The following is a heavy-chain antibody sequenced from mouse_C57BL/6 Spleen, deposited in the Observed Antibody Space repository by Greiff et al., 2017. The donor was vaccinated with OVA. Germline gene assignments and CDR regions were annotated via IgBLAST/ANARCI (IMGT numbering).Heavy chain of an antibody. CDR1: GYTFTSYW. V-gene: IGHV1-52*01. CDR3: ARSYGSSHLYYFDY. CDR2: IDPSDSET. D-gene: IGHD1-1*01. Sequence: QVQLQQPGAELVRPGSSVKLSCKASGYTFTSYWMHWVKQRPIQGLEWIGNIDPSDSETHYNQKFKDKATLTVDKSSSTAYMQLSSLTSEDSAVYYWARSYGSSHLYYFDYWGQGTTLTVSS. J-gene: IGHJ2*01.